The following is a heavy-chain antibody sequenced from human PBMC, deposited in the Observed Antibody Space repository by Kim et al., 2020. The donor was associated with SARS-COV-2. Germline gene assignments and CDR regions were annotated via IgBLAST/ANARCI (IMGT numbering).Heavy chain of an antibody. J-gene: IGHJ2*01. Sequence: GGSLRLSCATSGLTFSGNYMNWVRQAPGKGLEWVSVLYTGGSTYYADPVKGRFTISRDKSKNTLYLQMNSLRTEDTAVYYCATALIVIVPWYFDLWGRGTLVTVSS. CDR2: LYTGGST. CDR1: GLTFSGNY. CDR3: ATALIVIVPWYFDL. D-gene: IGHD3-22*01. V-gene: IGHV3-66*02.